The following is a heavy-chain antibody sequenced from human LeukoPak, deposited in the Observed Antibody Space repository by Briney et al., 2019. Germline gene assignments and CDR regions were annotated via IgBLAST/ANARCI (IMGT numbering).Heavy chain of an antibody. CDR1: GGSFSGYY. CDR2: INHSGST. V-gene: IGHV4-34*01. Sequence: SETLSLTCAVYGGSFSGYYWSWIRQPPGKGLEWIGEINHSGSTNYNPSLKSRVTISVDTSKNQFSLKLSSVTASDTAMYYCARRGGLYGSGSYGFDPWGQGTLVTVSS. CDR3: ARRGGLYGSGSYGFDP. J-gene: IGHJ5*02. D-gene: IGHD3-10*01.